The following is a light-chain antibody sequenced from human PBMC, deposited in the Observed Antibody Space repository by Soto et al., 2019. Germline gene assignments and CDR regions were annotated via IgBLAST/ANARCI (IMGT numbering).Light chain of an antibody. CDR3: QESFFTLGT. CDR1: QYIVHL. V-gene: IGKV1-39*01. Sequence: DIQMTQSPPSLSASVGARVTLNCLASQYIVHLLNWYQQTPGKAPKLLIFGASNLHIGVPSRFSGSGSGTEFTLTINNLQREDFATYYCQESFFTLGTFGRGTKVDIK. CDR2: GAS. J-gene: IGKJ1*01.